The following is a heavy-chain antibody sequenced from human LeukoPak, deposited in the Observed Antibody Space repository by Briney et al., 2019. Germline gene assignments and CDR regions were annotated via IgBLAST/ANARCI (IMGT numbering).Heavy chain of an antibody. V-gene: IGHV3-74*01. Sequence: GGSLRLSCAASGFTFSSSWMHWVRHAPEKGLVWVSRINSDGSSTSYADSVKGRFTISRDNAKNSLYLQMNSLRAEDTAIYYCTRVGYIDEGIDYWGQGTLVTVSS. CDR3: TRVGYIDEGIDY. D-gene: IGHD5-24*01. CDR2: INSDGSST. CDR1: GFTFSSSW. J-gene: IGHJ4*02.